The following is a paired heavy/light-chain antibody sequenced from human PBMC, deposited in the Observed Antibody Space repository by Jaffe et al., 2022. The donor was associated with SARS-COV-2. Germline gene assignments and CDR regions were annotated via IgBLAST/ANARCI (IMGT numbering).Light chain of an antibody. J-gene: IGKJ4*01. CDR3: QQSYNTPLT. CDR1: QTISSH. CDR2: TAS. V-gene: IGKV1-39*01. Sequence: DIQMTQSPSSLSASVGDRVTITCRASQTISSHLNWYQQKPGRAPNLLIHTASSLRSGVPSRFSGSGSGTDFTLTISSLQPEDSATYYCQQSYNTPLTFGGGTKVEIK.
Heavy chain of an antibody. CDR1: GFTFSTYG. D-gene: IGHD2-2*01. CDR2: IWYDGGNK. CDR3: AKPGCSGTSCSNYYYGLDV. V-gene: IGHV3-33*06. J-gene: IGHJ6*02. Sequence: QVQLVESGGGVVQPGRSLRLSCAASGFTFSTYGMHWVRQAPGEGLEWVALIWYDGGNKYFGDSVKGRFTISRDNSKNTLYLQMNSLRVEDTAVYYCAKPGCSGTSCSNYYYGLDVWGQGTTVTV.